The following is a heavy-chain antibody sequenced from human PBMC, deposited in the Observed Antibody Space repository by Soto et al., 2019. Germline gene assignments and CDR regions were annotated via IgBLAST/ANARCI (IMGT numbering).Heavy chain of an antibody. Sequence: QVQLVQSGAEVKKPGASVKVSCKASGYTFTGYYMHWVRQAPGQGLEWMGWINPNSGGTNYAQKFQGRVTMTRDTSIRTAYMELSRLRSDDTAVYYCARSTYYYDSSGYYQEFDYSGQGTLVTGSS. J-gene: IGHJ4*02. V-gene: IGHV1-2*02. CDR1: GYTFTGYY. CDR3: ARSTYYYDSSGYYQEFDY. CDR2: INPNSGGT. D-gene: IGHD3-22*01.